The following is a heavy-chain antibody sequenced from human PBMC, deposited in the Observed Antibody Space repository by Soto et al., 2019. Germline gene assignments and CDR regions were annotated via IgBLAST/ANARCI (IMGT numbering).Heavy chain of an antibody. CDR2: ISAYNGNT. Sequence: ASVDVSCRASCYTFTSYGISWVRQAPGQGLELMGWISAYNGNTNYAQKLQGRVTMTTDTSTSTAYMELRSLRSDDTAVYYCARSYCSGGSCYSSYYYYGMDVWGQGTTVTVSS. J-gene: IGHJ6*02. V-gene: IGHV1-18*01. D-gene: IGHD2-15*01. CDR3: ARSYCSGGSCYSSYYYYGMDV. CDR1: CYTFTSYG.